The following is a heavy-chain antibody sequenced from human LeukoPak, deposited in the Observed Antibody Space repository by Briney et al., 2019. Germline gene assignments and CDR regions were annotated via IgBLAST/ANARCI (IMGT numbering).Heavy chain of an antibody. CDR2: MNPNSGNT. J-gene: IGHJ6*03. CDR3: ARGMEYSSSWFQYYYYYYMDV. Sequence: VASVKVSCKASGYTFTSYDINWVRQATGQGLEWMGWMNPNSGNTGYAQKFQGRVTITRNTSISTAYMELSSLRSEDTAVYYCARGMEYSSSWFQYYYYYYMDVWGKGATVTVSS. D-gene: IGHD6-13*01. V-gene: IGHV1-8*03. CDR1: GYTFTSYD.